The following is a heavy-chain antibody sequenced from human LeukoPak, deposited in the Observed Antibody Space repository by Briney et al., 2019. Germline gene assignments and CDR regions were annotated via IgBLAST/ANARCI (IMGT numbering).Heavy chain of an antibody. Sequence: PGGSLRLSCAASGFTFSTYGVHWVRQAPGQGLEWMGIINPSGGSTSYAQKFQGRVTMTRDTSTSTVYMELSSLRSEDTAVYYCARAYYYGSGRDAFDIWGQGTMVTVSS. V-gene: IGHV1-46*01. J-gene: IGHJ3*02. CDR1: GFTFSTYG. CDR2: INPSGGST. D-gene: IGHD3-10*01. CDR3: ARAYYYGSGRDAFDI.